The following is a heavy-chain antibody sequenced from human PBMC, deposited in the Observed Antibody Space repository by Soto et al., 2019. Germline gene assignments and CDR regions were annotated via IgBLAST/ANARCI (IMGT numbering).Heavy chain of an antibody. CDR3: VRDTSFDY. Sequence: EVQLVESGGGLVQPGGSLRLSCAASGFTFSSYDMHWVRRPPGKGLEYISAISSNGGITYYANSVKGRFTISRDNSKNMMYLQMGSLRAEDMAVYYCVRDTSFDYWGQGTLVTVSS. D-gene: IGHD3-16*01. V-gene: IGHV3-64*01. CDR2: ISSNGGIT. J-gene: IGHJ4*02. CDR1: GFTFSSYD.